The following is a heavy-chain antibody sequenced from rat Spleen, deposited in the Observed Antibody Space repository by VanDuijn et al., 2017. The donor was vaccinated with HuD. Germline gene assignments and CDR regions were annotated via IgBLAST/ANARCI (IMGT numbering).Heavy chain of an antibody. CDR2: ISTSGHNT. D-gene: IGHD1-11*01. Sequence: EVQLVESGGGLVQPGRSMKLSCAASGFTFSTFPMAWVRQAPTKGLEWVATISTSGHNTYYRDSVKGRFTISRDNAKSTLYLKMDSLRSEDTATYYCATPRYGYVMDAWGQGASVTVSS. CDR1: GFTFSTFP. V-gene: IGHV5-46*01. CDR3: ATPRYGYVMDA. J-gene: IGHJ4*01.